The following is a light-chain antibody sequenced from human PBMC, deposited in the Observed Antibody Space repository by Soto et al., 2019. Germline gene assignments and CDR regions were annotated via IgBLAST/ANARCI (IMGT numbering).Light chain of an antibody. Sequence: DIQLTQSPSFLSASVGDRVTITCRASQGINNYLTWYQQKPGKAPKLLLYDTSTLPRGVPSRFSGSGSGTEFTLTISSLQPEDFAAYYCQQGNSYPLTFGGGTKVDIK. CDR2: DTS. CDR3: QQGNSYPLT. J-gene: IGKJ4*01. CDR1: QGINNY. V-gene: IGKV1-9*01.